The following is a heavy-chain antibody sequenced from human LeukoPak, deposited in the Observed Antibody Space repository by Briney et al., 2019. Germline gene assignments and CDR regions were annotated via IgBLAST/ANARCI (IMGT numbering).Heavy chain of an antibody. Sequence: PSETLSLTCTVSGGSISSSSYYWGWLRQPPGKGLEWIGSINYSGSTYYNPSLKSRVTISVDTSKNQFSLKLRSVTAADTSVYYCASEGTILGVISVGWFDPWGQGTLVTVSS. CDR2: INYSGST. V-gene: IGHV4-39*01. CDR3: ASEGTILGVISVGWFDP. J-gene: IGHJ5*02. D-gene: IGHD3-3*01. CDR1: GGSISSSSYY.